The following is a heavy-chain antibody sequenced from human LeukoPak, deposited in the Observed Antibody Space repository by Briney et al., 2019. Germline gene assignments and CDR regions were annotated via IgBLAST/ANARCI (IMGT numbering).Heavy chain of an antibody. CDR1: GGSISSGGYY. CDR3: AREYCSSTSCPLFDY. Sequence: PSQTLSLTCTLSGGSISSGGYYWSWVRQHPGKGLEWIGYIYYSGSTYYNPSLKSRVTISVDTSKNQFSLKLSSVTAADTAAYYCAREYCSSTSCPLFDYWGQGTLVTVSS. CDR2: IYYSGST. D-gene: IGHD2-2*01. V-gene: IGHV4-31*03. J-gene: IGHJ4*02.